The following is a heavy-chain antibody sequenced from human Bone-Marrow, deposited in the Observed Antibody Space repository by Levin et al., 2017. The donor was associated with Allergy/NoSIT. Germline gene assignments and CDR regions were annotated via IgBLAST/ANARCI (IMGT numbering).Heavy chain of an antibody. D-gene: IGHD1-26*01. CDR3: AREGGNKYYFYGMDL. V-gene: IGHV3-53*01. J-gene: IGHJ6*02. Sequence: GGSLRLSCAASGFDISDNYMSWVRQAPGKGLEWVSIIYGGGDTYYADSLKGRFTLSRDTSKNTLYLQMNSLTAEDTAVYYCAREGGNKYYFYGMDLWGQGTTVIVSS. CDR1: GFDISDNY. CDR2: IYGGGDT.